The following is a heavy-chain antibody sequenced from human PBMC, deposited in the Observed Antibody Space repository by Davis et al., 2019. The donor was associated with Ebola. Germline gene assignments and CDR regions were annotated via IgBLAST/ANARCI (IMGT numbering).Heavy chain of an antibody. J-gene: IGHJ2*01. CDR2: IYHSGST. D-gene: IGHD5-12*01. CDR3: ARVPIKWRGYFDL. V-gene: IGHV4-38-2*02. CDR1: DYSISSDYY. Sequence: PSETLSLTCTVSDYSISSDYYWGWIRQPPGKGLEWIGSIYHSGSTYYNPSLKSRVTISVDTSKNQFSLKLSSVTAADTAVYYCARVPIKWRGYFDLWGRGTLVTVSS.